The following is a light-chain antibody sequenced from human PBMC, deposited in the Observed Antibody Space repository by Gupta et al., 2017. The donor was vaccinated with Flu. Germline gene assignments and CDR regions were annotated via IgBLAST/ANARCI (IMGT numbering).Light chain of an antibody. CDR1: QDISNY. CDR2: ATS. J-gene: IGKJ1*01. CDR3: QQDKTDPRT. Sequence: DTQTTQPPSSLSASVGDRVPITCRASQDISNYLAWFRQIPGKAPESLIYATSSLQSGVPSKFSGSGSGTDFTLAISSLHPEDFATYYCQQDKTDPRTFGQGTKVEIK. V-gene: IGKV1-16*02.